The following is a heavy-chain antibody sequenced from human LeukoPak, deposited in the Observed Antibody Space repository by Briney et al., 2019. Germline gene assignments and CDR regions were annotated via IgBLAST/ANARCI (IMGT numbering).Heavy chain of an antibody. CDR3: ARDRSSYEYYFDH. J-gene: IGHJ4*02. CDR2: ISYDGSNK. D-gene: IGHD5-12*01. V-gene: IGHV3-30-3*01. CDR1: GFTFSNYA. Sequence: PGGSLRLSCAASGFTFSNYAMHRVRQAPGKGLEWVAVISYDGSNKYYADSVKGRFTISRDNSKNTLYLQMNSLRAEDTAVFYCARDRSSYEYYFDHWGQGTLVTVSS.